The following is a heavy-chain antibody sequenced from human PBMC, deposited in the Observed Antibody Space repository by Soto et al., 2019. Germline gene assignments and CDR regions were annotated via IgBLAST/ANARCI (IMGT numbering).Heavy chain of an antibody. CDR3: SRDPGLGAGYFAL. J-gene: IGHJ2*01. CDR1: GGSVSSGTYY. Sequence: QVQLQESGPGQVKPSETLFLTCTVSGGSVSSGTYYWSWIRQPAGKGLEWMGYIYRGSANYNPSLESRATISVDTSRTQFSLMLSSVTAADTAVYYCSRDPGLGAGYFALWGRGTLVTVSS. D-gene: IGHD7-27*01. CDR2: IYRGSA. V-gene: IGHV4-61*01.